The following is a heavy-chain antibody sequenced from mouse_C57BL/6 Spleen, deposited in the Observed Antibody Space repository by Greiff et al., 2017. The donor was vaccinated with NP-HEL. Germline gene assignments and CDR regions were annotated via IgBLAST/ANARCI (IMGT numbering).Heavy chain of an antibody. CDR1: GYTFTSYW. V-gene: IGHV1-50*01. J-gene: IGHJ2*01. Sequence: QVQLQQPGAELVKPGASVKLSCKASGYTFTSYWMQWVKQRPGQGLEWIGEIDPSDSYTNSNQKFKGKATLTVDTSSSTAYMQLSSLTSEDSAVYYCARDQGDWGQGTTLTVSS. CDR3: ARDQGD. CDR2: IDPSDSYT.